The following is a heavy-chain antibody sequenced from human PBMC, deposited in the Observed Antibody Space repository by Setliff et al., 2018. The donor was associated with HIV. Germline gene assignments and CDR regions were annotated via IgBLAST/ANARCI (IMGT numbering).Heavy chain of an antibody. CDR3: AREGGGYDFTLYYYYYGLDV. J-gene: IGHJ6*02. D-gene: IGHD2-15*01. CDR1: GFTFRDHY. V-gene: IGHV3-11*06. CDR2: ISGNGHS. Sequence: PGGSLRLSCEVSGFTFRDHYMTWVRQAPGKGLEWISYISGNGHSKYADSVKGRFTISRDNAKKSLFLQMTSLRVDDTAIYYCAREGGGYDFTLYYYYYGLDVWGQGTTVTVSS.